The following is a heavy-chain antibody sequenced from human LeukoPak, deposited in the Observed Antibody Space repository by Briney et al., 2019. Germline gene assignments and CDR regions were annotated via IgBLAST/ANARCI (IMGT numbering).Heavy chain of an antibody. V-gene: IGHV3-30*03. D-gene: IGHD3-22*01. CDR2: ISYDASNT. Sequence: SGGSLRLSCAASGFTFSSYGMHWVRQAPGKGLEWVTVISYDASNTYYADSVKGRFTISRDISKNTLYLQMNSLRVEDTAVYYCTRAADSSGFDSMDAWGQGTTVTVSS. J-gene: IGHJ6*02. CDR1: GFTFSSYG. CDR3: TRAADSSGFDSMDA.